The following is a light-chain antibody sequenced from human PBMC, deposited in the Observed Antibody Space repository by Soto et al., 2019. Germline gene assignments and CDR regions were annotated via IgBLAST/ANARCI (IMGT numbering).Light chain of an antibody. CDR2: DVS. Sequence: QSALTQPASVSGSPGQSVTISCTGSSSDVGGSNYVSWYQQLPGKAPKLMISDVSNRPSGVSNRFSGSKSGNTASLTISGLQAEDDADYYCSSYTSSNSNVFGTGTKLTVL. J-gene: IGLJ1*01. CDR3: SSYTSSNSNV. V-gene: IGLV2-14*01. CDR1: SSDVGGSNY.